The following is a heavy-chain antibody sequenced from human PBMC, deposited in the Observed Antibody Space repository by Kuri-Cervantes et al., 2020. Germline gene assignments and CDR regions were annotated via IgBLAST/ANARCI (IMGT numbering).Heavy chain of an antibody. V-gene: IGHV3-48*03. D-gene: IGHD2-15*01. Sequence: GESLKISCAASGFTFSSYEMNWVRQAPGKGLEWVSYISSSGSTIYYAASVKGRFTISRDNAKNSLYLQMNSRRAEDTAVYYCAGGVCSGGSCYPDYWGQGTLVTVSS. CDR1: GFTFSSYE. CDR2: ISSSGSTI. J-gene: IGHJ4*02. CDR3: AGGVCSGGSCYPDY.